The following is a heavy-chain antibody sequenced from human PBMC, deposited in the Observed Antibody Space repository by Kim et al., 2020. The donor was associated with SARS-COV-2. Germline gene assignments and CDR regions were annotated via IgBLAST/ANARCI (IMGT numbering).Heavy chain of an antibody. J-gene: IGHJ4*02. CDR1: GYTFTGYY. D-gene: IGHD1-26*01. Sequence: ASVKVSCKASGYTFTGYYMHWVRQAPGQGLEWMGWINPNSGGTNYAQKFQGRVTMTRDTSISTAYMELSRLRSDDTAVYYCARGLIVGATFPGRYWGQGTLVTVSS. V-gene: IGHV1-2*02. CDR2: INPNSGGT. CDR3: ARGLIVGATFPGRY.